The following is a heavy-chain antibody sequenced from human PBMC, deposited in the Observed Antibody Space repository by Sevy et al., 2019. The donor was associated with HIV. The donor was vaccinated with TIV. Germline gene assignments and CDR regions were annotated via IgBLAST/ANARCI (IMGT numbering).Heavy chain of an antibody. Sequence: GGSLRLSCAASGFTFDTYWMQWVHQAPGKGLEGVANIRQDGGEIYYSDSVKGRFTISRDNAKESLFLQMTNLKVEDSGIYYCARRFFDVWGQGVLVTVSS. CDR3: ARRFFDV. CDR2: IRQDGGEI. CDR1: GFTFDTYW. J-gene: IGHJ4*02. D-gene: IGHD3-16*01. V-gene: IGHV3-7*01.